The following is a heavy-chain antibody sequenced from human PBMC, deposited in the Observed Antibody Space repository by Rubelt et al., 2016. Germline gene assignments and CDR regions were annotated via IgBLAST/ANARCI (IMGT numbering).Heavy chain of an antibody. CDR1: GFTFSNAW. V-gene: IGHV3-15*01. CDR2: IQSQTDGGTT. D-gene: IGHD6-6*01. CDR3: TTDGDSSSSGWTT. J-gene: IGHJ4*02. Sequence: DVQLVESGGGLVKPGGSLRLSCAASGFTFSNAWMSWVRQAPGQGLEWVGRIQSQTDGGTTDYAAAVKGRFTISRDDSKNTQILQRNSLKAEEEAVYYCTTDGDSSSSGWTTWGQGTLVTVSS.